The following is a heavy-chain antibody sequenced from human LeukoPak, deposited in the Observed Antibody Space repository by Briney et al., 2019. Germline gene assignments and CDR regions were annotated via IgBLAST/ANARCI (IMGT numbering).Heavy chain of an antibody. CDR1: GFTVSSHF. J-gene: IGHJ6*02. Sequence: GGSLRLSCAASGFTVSSHFVSWVRQAPGQGLVWGSFIYTDYSTYYADSVKGRFITSRDDSKNTVYLQMNSLRAEDTAVYYCARDPESTSDYGMDVWGQGTTVTVSS. CDR3: ARDPESTSDYGMDV. CDR2: IYTDYST. V-gene: IGHV3-66*01. D-gene: IGHD1-1*01.